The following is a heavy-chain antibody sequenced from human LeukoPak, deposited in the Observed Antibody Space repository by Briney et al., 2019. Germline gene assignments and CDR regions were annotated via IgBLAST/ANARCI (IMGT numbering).Heavy chain of an antibody. D-gene: IGHD3-9*01. CDR2: INPSGGST. J-gene: IGHJ4*02. Sequence: ASVTVSCKASGYTFTSYYMHWVRQAPGQGLEWMGIINPSGGSTSYAQKFQGRVTMTRDTSTSTVYMELSSLRSEDTAVYYCARGPGILTGYPLYYFDYWGQGTLVTVSS. CDR1: GYTFTSYY. V-gene: IGHV1-46*01. CDR3: ARGPGILTGYPLYYFDY.